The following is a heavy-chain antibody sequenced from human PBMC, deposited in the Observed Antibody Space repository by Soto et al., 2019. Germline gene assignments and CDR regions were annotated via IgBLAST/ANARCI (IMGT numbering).Heavy chain of an antibody. CDR1: GFTFDDYT. CDR3: AKGAYSVQLWPYYFDY. Sequence: GGSLRLSCAASGFTFDDYTMHWVRQAPGKGLEWVSLISWDGGSTYYADSVKGRFTISRDNSKNSLYLQMNSLRTEDTALYYCAKGAYSVQLWPYYFDYWGQGTLVTVSS. V-gene: IGHV3-43*01. CDR2: ISWDGGST. J-gene: IGHJ4*02. D-gene: IGHD5-18*01.